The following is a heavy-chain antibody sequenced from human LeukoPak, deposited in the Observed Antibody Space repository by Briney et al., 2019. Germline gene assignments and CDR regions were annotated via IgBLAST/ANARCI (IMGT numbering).Heavy chain of an antibody. CDR2: IYSDSGT. V-gene: IGHV3-53*01. CDR1: GFTVSNNY. J-gene: IGHJ6*03. CDR3: ARGPPRPRYYYYFYYMDV. D-gene: IGHD1-26*01. Sequence: GGSLRLSCAASGFTVSNNYMGWVRQAPGKGLEWVSIIYSDSGTYYADSVKGRFTISRDNSKNMLYLQMNSLRAEDTAVYYCARGPPRPRYYYYFYYMDVWGKGTTVTISS.